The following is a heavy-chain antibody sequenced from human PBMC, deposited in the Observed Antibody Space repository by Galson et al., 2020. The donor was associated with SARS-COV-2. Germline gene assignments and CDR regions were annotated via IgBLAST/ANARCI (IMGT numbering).Heavy chain of an antibody. V-gene: IGHV3-30-3*01. CDR3: ARGPRYSVSWYMRVFFAY. J-gene: IGHJ4*02. CDR2: ISFDGSDT. CDR1: GFTFSAYT. D-gene: IGHD5-12*01. Sequence: GESLKISCEASGFTFSAYTMNWVRQTPGKGLEWEALISFDGSDTYYADSVKGRFTISRDNSKNTLYLQMNSLRPEDTAVYYCARGPRYSVSWYMRVFFAYWGRGTQVTVSS.